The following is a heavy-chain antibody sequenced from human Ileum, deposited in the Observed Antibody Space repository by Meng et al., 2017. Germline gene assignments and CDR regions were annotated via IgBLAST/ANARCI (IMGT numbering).Heavy chain of an antibody. CDR1: GGSFSGYY. V-gene: IGHV4-34*01. J-gene: IGHJ4*02. D-gene: IGHD6-13*01. CDR3: ARAWSSSWSFLDF. CDR2: INRGGNT. Sequence: QVHLLQWGAGLLKPSETLSLTCAGSGGSFSGYYWTWIRQSPGKGLEWIGEINRGGNTNYNPSLKSRITMSVDTSKNQFFLNLTSVTPADTAVYYCARAWSSSWSFLDFWGQGGLVTVSS.